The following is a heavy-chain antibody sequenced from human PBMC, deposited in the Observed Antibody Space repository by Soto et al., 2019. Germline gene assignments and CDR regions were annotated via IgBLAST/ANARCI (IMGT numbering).Heavy chain of an antibody. J-gene: IGHJ4*02. Sequence: QVQLVQSGAEVKKPGASVKVSCKASGYTFTSYDINWVRQATGQGLEWMGWMNPNSGNTGYAQKFQGRVTMTRNTSISTAYMELSSLRSEDTAVYYCARLGSSYYDSSGYFDFDYWGLGTLVTVSS. CDR2: MNPNSGNT. D-gene: IGHD3-22*01. CDR1: GYTFTSYD. CDR3: ARLGSSYYDSSGYFDFDY. V-gene: IGHV1-8*01.